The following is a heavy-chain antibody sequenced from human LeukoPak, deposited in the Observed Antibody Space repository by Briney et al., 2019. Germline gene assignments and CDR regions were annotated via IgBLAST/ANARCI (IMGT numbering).Heavy chain of an antibody. J-gene: IGHJ4*02. Sequence: GGSLRLSCAASGFTLSTYVMTWVRQAPGKGLEWASAISGSGGSTYNADSVKGRFTLSRDNSKNTLYLQMNSLRAEDTAVYYCGGSGSYYRLDYWGQGTLVTVSS. CDR2: ISGSGGST. CDR3: GGSGSYYRLDY. V-gene: IGHV3-23*01. D-gene: IGHD3-10*01. CDR1: GFTLSTYV.